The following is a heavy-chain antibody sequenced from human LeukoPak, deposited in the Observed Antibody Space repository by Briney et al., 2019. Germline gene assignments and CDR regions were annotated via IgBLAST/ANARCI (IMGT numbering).Heavy chain of an antibody. CDR3: ARDSPDGSGTYYNDSPDY. CDR2: INPDSGGT. J-gene: IGHJ4*02. D-gene: IGHD3-10*01. Sequence: ASVKVSCKASGYTFTDYCMHWVRQAPGQGLEWMGWINPDSGGTNYAQNFQGRVTMTRDTSISTAYMDLMSLRSDDTAIYYCARDSPDGSGTYYNDSPDYWGQGTLVTVSS. CDR1: GYTFTDYC. V-gene: IGHV1-2*02.